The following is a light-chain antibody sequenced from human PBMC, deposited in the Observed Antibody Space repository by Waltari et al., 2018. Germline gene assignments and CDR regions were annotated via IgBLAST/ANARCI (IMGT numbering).Light chain of an antibody. CDR3: AAWDDSLNGLYV. CDR2: SNN. CDR1: SSNIGSNT. Sequence: QSVLTQPPSASGTPGQRVTISCSGSSSNIGSNTVNWYQQLPGTAPKLLIYSNNQRPSGVPDRFSRSKSGTTASLAISGLQSEDEAEYYCAAWDDSLNGLYVFGTWTKVTVL. J-gene: IGLJ1*01. V-gene: IGLV1-44*01.